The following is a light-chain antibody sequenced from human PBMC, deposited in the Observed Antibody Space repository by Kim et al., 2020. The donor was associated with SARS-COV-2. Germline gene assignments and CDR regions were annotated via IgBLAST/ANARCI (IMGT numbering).Light chain of an antibody. J-gene: IGLJ2*01. CDR1: KLGDKY. CDR2: QDK. CDR3: QAWDSSTAE. Sequence: SYELTQPPSVSVSPGQTASITCSGDKLGDKYACWYQQKPGQSPVLVIYQDKKRPSGIPERFSGSNSGNTATLTISGTQAMDEADYYCQAWDSSTAEFGGG. V-gene: IGLV3-1*01.